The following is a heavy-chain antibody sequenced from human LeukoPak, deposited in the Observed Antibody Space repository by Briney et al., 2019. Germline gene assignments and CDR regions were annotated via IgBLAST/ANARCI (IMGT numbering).Heavy chain of an antibody. Sequence: TGGSLRLSCEASGFTFSRYAMIWVRQAPGKGLEWVAVISYDGSNKYYADSVKGRFTISRDNSKNTLYLQMNSLRAEDTAVYYCASAPGYSSGWSSLAPSDYWGQGTLVTVSS. V-gene: IGHV3-30*04. CDR3: ASAPGYSSGWSSLAPSDY. D-gene: IGHD6-19*01. J-gene: IGHJ4*02. CDR2: ISYDGSNK. CDR1: GFTFSRYA.